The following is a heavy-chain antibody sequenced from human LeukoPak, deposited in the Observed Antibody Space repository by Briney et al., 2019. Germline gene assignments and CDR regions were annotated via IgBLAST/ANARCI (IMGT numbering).Heavy chain of an antibody. Sequence: ASVKVSCKSSGYTFTGYYMHWVRQAPGQGLKWMGWINPNSGGTNYAQKFQGRVTMTRDTSISTAYMELSRLRSDDTAVYYCARAATYYDILTGFYPSRCFDYWGQGTLVTVSS. J-gene: IGHJ4*02. V-gene: IGHV1-2*02. CDR2: INPNSGGT. D-gene: IGHD3-9*01. CDR3: ARAATYYDILTGFYPSRCFDY. CDR1: GYTFTGYY.